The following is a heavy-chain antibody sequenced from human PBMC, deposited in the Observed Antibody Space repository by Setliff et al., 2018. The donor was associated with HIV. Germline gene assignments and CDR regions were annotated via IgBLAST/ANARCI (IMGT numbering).Heavy chain of an antibody. Sequence: ASVKVSCKASGYTFTSYHMHWVRQAPGQGLEWMGVINTSGGSAGYAEKFRGRVTMTRDTSTSTVYMEVSSLTSEDTAVYDCAREGGTTEGNIVIVTAPFFYLDVWGRGTPVTVSS. J-gene: IGHJ2*01. CDR3: AREGGTTEGNIVIVTAPFFYLDV. CDR2: INTSGGSA. V-gene: IGHV1-46*01. CDR1: GYTFTSYH. D-gene: IGHD2-21*02.